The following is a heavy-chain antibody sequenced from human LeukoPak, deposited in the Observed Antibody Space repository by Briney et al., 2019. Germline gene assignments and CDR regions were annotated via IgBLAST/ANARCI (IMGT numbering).Heavy chain of an antibody. D-gene: IGHD1-26*01. V-gene: IGHV3-23*01. CDR1: GFTFSSYA. CDR3: GRAHGRGYYYYGMDV. CDR2: ISGSGGST. Sequence: GGSLRLCCAASGFTFSSYAMSWVHQAPGKGLEWVSAISGSGGSTYYADSVKGRFTISRDNSKNTLYLQMNSLRAEDTAVYYCGRAHGRGYYYYGMDVWGQGTTVTVSS. J-gene: IGHJ6*02.